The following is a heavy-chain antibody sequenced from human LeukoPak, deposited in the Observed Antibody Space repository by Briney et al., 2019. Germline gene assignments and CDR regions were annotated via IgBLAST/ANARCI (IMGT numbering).Heavy chain of an antibody. J-gene: IGHJ4*02. D-gene: IGHD3-16*01. CDR2: IGGVGFDART. CDR1: GFTFSTYA. CDR3: AKYGGRDGAHDTFDY. Sequence: PGGSVRLSCAASGFTFSTYAMSWVRQAPGKGLEWVSGIGGVGFDARTYAADSVKGRFTISRDNSKNTVFLQMNSLRDEDTALYYCAKYGGRDGAHDTFDYWGQGVVHTVSS. V-gene: IGHV3-23*01.